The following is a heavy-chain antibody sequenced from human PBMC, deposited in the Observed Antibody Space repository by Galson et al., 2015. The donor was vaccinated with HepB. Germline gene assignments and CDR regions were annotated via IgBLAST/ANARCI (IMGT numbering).Heavy chain of an antibody. CDR3: ARIRGWGDAFDM. J-gene: IGHJ3*02. D-gene: IGHD6-19*01. CDR1: GFSLTTSGVR. V-gene: IGHV2-70*04. Sequence: PALVKPTQTLTLTCTFSGFSLTTSGVRVGWIRQPPGKALEWVARIDWDDEKFYTPSLKTRLTISKDTSKNQVVLKMTNMDPVDTATYYCARIRGWGDAFDMWVQGTRVTVSS. CDR2: IDWDDEK.